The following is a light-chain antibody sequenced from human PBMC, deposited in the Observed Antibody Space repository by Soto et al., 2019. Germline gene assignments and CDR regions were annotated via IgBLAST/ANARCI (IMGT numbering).Light chain of an antibody. CDR2: STS. CDR3: QQYNNDWT. J-gene: IGKJ1*01. V-gene: IGKV1-17*01. Sequence: IRMTQSPSSLSASTGDIVTITCRASQGIGTDLGWYRQKPGRAPERLIYSTSSLQSGVPSRFSGSGSGTEFTLTISSLQPDDFATYYCQQYNNDWTFGQGTKVDI. CDR1: QGIGTD.